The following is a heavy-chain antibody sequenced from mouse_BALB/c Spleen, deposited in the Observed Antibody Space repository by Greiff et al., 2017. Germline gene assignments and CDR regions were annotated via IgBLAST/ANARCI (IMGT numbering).Heavy chain of an antibody. Sequence: VQVVESGAELVRPGASVTLSCKASGYTFTDYEMHWVKQTPVHGLEWIGAIDPETGGTAYNQKFKGKATLTADKSSSTAYMELRSLTSEDSAVYYCTRDVYGGGQGTSVTVSS. J-gene: IGHJ4*01. CDR2: IDPETGGT. CDR3: TRDVYG. V-gene: IGHV1-15*01. CDR1: GYTFTDYE. D-gene: IGHD1-1*01.